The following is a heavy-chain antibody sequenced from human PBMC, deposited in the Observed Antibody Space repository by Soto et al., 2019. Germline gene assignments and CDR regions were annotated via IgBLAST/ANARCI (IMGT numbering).Heavy chain of an antibody. J-gene: IGHJ4*02. CDR1: GFTFSSYG. V-gene: IGHV3-30*18. CDR2: ISYDGSNK. CDR3: AKETYSGPLDY. D-gene: IGHD2-15*01. Sequence: QVQLVESGGGVVQPGRSLRLSCAASGFTFSSYGMHWVRQAPGKGLEWVAVISYDGSNKYYADSVKVRFTISRDKSQNTLYLQMNSQRAEDTAVYYCAKETYSGPLDYWGQGTLVTVSS.